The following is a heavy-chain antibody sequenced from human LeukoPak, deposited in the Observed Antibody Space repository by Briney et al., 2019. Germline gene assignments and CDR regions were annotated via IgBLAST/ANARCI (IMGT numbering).Heavy chain of an antibody. V-gene: IGHV3-64*01. J-gene: IGHJ4*02. CDR3: ARETQNLYYFDY. Sequence: GGSLRLSCAASGFTFSSYAMHWVRQAPGKGLEYVSAISSNGGSTYYANSVKGRFTISRDNSKNTLYLEMGSLRAEDMAVYYCARETQNLYYFDYWGQGTLVTVSS. CDR1: GFTFSSYA. D-gene: IGHD1-26*01. CDR2: ISSNGGST.